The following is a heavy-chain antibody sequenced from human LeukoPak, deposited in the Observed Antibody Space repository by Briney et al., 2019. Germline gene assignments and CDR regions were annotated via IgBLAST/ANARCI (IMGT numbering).Heavy chain of an antibody. CDR1: GFTFSSYG. J-gene: IGHJ4*02. Sequence: GGSLRLSCVVSGFTFSSYGMSWVRQAPGKGLEWVSALSRGGVSRYYADSVKGRFTISRDISKNTLYLQMNTLRAEDTAVYHCAKGGSSSGDYFDYWGQGTLVTVSS. V-gene: IGHV3-23*01. CDR3: AKGGSSSGDYFDY. D-gene: IGHD6-13*01. CDR2: LSRGGVSR.